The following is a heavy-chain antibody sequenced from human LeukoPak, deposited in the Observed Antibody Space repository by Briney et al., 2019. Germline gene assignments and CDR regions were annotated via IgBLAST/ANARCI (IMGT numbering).Heavy chain of an antibody. CDR2: ISYDGSNK. J-gene: IGHJ1*01. Sequence: SGGSLRLSCAASGFTFSSYGMHWVRQAPGKGLEWVAVISYDGSNKYYADSVKGRFTISRDNSKNTLYLQMNSLRAEDTAVYYYAKHHSGWYGEYFQHWGQGTLVTVSS. D-gene: IGHD6-19*01. V-gene: IGHV3-30*18. CDR1: GFTFSSYG. CDR3: AKHHSGWYGEYFQH.